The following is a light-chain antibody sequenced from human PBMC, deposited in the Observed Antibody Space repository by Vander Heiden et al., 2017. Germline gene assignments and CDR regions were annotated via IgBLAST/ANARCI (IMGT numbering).Light chain of an antibody. CDR1: QSVSSSY. J-gene: IGKJ1*01. CDR2: GAS. V-gene: IGKV3-20*01. CDR3: QRYASSPGT. Sequence: EIVLTQSPGTLSLSPGERATLPCRASQSVSSSYLAWYQQKPGQAPRLLIYGASRRATGIPDRFSGSGSGTDFTLTISRLEPEDCAVYYCQRYASSPGTFGQGTKEEIK.